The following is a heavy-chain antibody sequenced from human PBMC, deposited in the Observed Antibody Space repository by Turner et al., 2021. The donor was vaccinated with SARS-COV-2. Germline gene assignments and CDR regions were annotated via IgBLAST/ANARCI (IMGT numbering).Heavy chain of an antibody. V-gene: IGHV1-46*01. J-gene: IGHJ4*02. CDR2: INPSGGST. CDR1: GYTFTSYF. D-gene: IGHD2-21*02. CDR3: AREGHIVVVTATPIDY. Sequence: QVQLVHSGAEVNKPGASVQVSCQASGYTFTSYFMHWVRQAPGQGLEWMGIINPSGGSTSYAKKFQGRVTMTRDTSTSTVYMELSSLRSEDTAVYYWAREGHIVVVTATPIDYWGQGTLVTVSS.